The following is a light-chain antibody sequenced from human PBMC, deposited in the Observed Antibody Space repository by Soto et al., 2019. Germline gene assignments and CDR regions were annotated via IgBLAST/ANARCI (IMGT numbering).Light chain of an antibody. V-gene: IGLV1-44*01. CDR1: SSNIGSNT. Sequence: QSVLTQPPSASGTPGQRVTISCSGSSSNIGSNTVNWYQQLPGTAPKLLIYSNNQRPSGVPDRFSGSKSGTSASLAISGLQSEDEADYYCAAWDDSLNGQDWVLGGGTKLTVL. CDR3: AAWDDSLNGQDWV. CDR2: SNN. J-gene: IGLJ3*02.